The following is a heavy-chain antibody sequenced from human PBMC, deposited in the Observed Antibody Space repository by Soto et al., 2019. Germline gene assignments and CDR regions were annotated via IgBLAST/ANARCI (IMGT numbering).Heavy chain of an antibody. Sequence: QVQLVQSGAEVKKPGASVKVSCKASGYTFTSYGISWVRQAPGQGLEWMGWISAYNGNTHYAQTLQGRVTMTTDTSTRSAYMELRSVRCDDTAVYYWAREYSSSWLHVNWFDPWDQRSLVTASS. CDR1: GYTFTSYG. CDR2: ISAYNGNT. V-gene: IGHV1-18*01. J-gene: IGHJ5*02. D-gene: IGHD6-13*01. CDR3: AREYSSSWLHVNWFDP.